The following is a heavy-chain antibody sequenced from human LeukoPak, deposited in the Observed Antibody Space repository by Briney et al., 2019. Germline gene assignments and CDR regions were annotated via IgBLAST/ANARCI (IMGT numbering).Heavy chain of an antibody. D-gene: IGHD3-3*01. CDR3: AREHDFLSGYGMDV. J-gene: IGHJ6*02. V-gene: IGHV1-8*01. CDR1: GYTFTSYD. CDR2: MSPNSGNT. Sequence: ASVKVSCKASGYTFTSYDINWMRQATGQGLEWMGWMSPNSGNTGYAQNFQGRVTITRDTSASTAYMELSSLRSEDTAVYYCAREHDFLSGYGMDVWGQGSTVTVSS.